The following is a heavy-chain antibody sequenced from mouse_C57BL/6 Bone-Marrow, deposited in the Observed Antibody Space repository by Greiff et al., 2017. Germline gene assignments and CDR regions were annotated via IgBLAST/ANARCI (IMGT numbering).Heavy chain of an antibody. J-gene: IGHJ3*01. CDR3: ARRDGGFAY. Sequence: EVQLVESGGGLVQPGGSLKLSCAASGFTFSDYYMYWVRQTPEKRLEWVAYISNGGGSTYYPDTVKGRFTISSDNAKNTLYLQMSRLKSEDTAMYYCARRDGGFAYWGQGTLVTVSA. V-gene: IGHV5-12*01. CDR2: ISNGGGST. D-gene: IGHD1-1*01. CDR1: GFTFSDYY.